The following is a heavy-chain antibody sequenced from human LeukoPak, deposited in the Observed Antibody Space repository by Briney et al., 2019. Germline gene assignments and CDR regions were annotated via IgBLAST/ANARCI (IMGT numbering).Heavy chain of an antibody. CDR2: ISSSSSYI. CDR3: GLAVAGTRFDY. J-gene: IGHJ4*02. V-gene: IGHV3-21*01. Sequence: GGSLRLSCAASGFTFSSYSMNWVRQVPGKGLEWVSSISSSSSYIYYADSVKGRFTISRDNAKNSLYLQMNSLRAEDTAVYYCGLAVAGTRFDYWGQGTLVTVSS. CDR1: GFTFSSYS. D-gene: IGHD6-19*01.